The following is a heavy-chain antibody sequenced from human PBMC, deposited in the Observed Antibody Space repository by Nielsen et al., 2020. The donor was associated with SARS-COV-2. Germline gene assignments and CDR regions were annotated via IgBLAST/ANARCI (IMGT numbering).Heavy chain of an antibody. CDR2: ISSSGSTI. CDR1: GFTFSSYS. V-gene: IGHV3-48*01. CDR3: ARDFGRILGQPEPRNAGMDV. J-gene: IGHJ6*02. Sequence: GESLKISCAASGFTFSSYSMNWVRQARGKGLEWVSYISSSGSTIYYADSVKGRFTISRDNAKNSLFLQMKSLRAEDTAVYYCARDFGRILGQPEPRNAGMDVWGQGTTVTVSS. D-gene: IGHD1-14*01.